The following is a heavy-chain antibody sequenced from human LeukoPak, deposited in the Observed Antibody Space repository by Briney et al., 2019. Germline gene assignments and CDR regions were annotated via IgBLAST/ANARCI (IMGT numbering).Heavy chain of an antibody. D-gene: IGHD6-19*01. CDR2: IIPILGVA. V-gene: IGHV1-69*04. CDR1: GGTFSSYA. J-gene: IGHJ4*02. CDR3: ARDPSKRGIAVAGTDFDY. Sequence: SVKVSCKASGGTFSSYAISWVQQAPGQGLEWMGRIIPILGVANYAQKFQGRVTITADKSTSTAYMELSSLRSEDTAVYYCARDPSKRGIAVAGTDFDYWGQGTLVTVSS.